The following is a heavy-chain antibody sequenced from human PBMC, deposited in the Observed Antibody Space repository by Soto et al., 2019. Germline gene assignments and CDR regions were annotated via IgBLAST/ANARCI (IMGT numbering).Heavy chain of an antibody. CDR1: GFTFSSYS. CDR2: ISSSSSYI. V-gene: IGHV3-21*01. D-gene: IGHD2-21*02. Sequence: VQLVESGGGLVKPGGSLRLSCAASGFTFSSYSMNWVRQAPGKGLEWVSSISSSSSYIYYADSVKGRFTISRDNAKNSLYLQMNSLRAEDTAVYYCARDVALCGGDCYFEGGYYYYYGMDVWGQGTTVTVSS. J-gene: IGHJ6*02. CDR3: ARDVALCGGDCYFEGGYYYYYGMDV.